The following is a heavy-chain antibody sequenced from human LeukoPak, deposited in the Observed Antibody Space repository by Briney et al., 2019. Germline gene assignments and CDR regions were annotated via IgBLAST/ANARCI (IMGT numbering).Heavy chain of an antibody. Sequence: PGGSLRLSCAASGFTFSSYGIHWVRQAPGKGLEWVAVISYDGSNKYYADSVKGRFTISRDNSKNTLYLQMNSLRAEDTAIYYCIRSGVDYYYMDVWGKGTTVTVSS. D-gene: IGHD2-21*01. CDR3: IRSGVDYYYMDV. CDR1: GFTFSSYG. J-gene: IGHJ6*03. V-gene: IGHV3-30*03. CDR2: ISYDGSNK.